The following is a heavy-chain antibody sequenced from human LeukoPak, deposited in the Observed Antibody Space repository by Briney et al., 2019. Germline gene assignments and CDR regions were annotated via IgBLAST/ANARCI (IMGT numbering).Heavy chain of an antibody. CDR3: ARNFYGSGSYWSYYYYGMDV. J-gene: IGHJ6*02. D-gene: IGHD3-10*01. Sequence: PSETLSLTCTVSGGSISSYYWSWIRQPPGKGLEWIGYIYYSGSTNYNPSLKSRVTISVDTSKNQFSLKLSSVTAADTAVYYCARNFYGSGSYWSYYYYGMDVWGQGTTVTVSS. V-gene: IGHV4-59*01. CDR2: IYYSGST. CDR1: GGSISSYY.